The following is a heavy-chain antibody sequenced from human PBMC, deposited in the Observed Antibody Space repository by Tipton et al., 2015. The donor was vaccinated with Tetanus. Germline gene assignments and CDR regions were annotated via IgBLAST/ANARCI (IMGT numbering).Heavy chain of an antibody. J-gene: IGHJ6*02. D-gene: IGHD1-26*01. V-gene: IGHV3-30*18. CDR3: AKDRELPYYYYGMDV. CDR2: ISYDGSNK. Sequence: SLRLSCAASGFTFSSYGMHWVRQAPGKGLEWVAVISYDGSNKYYADSVKGRFTISRDNSKNTLYLQTNSLRAEDTAVYYCAKDRELPYYYYGMDVWGQGTTVTVSS. CDR1: GFTFSSYG.